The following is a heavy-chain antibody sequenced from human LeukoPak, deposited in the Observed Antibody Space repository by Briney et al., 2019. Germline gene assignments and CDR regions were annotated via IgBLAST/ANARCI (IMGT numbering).Heavy chain of an antibody. CDR3: ARAFDCISTSCYAAGMDY. Sequence: PGGSLRLSCAASVFPVRSNYMSGVPQAPGEGLEWVPHNYSGGSTYYADTVKCRFTIARDNSKNTLYLQMNSLRAEDTAVYYCARAFDCISTSCYAAGMDYWGQGTLVTVSS. V-gene: IGHV3-66*01. J-gene: IGHJ4*02. CDR1: VFPVRSNY. CDR2: NYSGGST. D-gene: IGHD2-2*01.